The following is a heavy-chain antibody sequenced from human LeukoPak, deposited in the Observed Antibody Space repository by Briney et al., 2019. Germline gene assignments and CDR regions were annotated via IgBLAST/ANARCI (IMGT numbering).Heavy chain of an antibody. CDR2: ISYEGNNK. D-gene: IGHD4-17*01. J-gene: IGHJ4*02. CDR3: AKSWTSVTTASLDY. V-gene: IGHV3-30*18. CDR1: GFPFSNYD. Sequence: GGSLRLSCAASGFPFSNYDTHWVRQAPGKGLEWVAVISYEGNNKYYADSVKGRFTISRDNSKNTLYVQMNSLRAEDTAVYYCAKSWTSVTTASLDYWGQGTLVTVSS.